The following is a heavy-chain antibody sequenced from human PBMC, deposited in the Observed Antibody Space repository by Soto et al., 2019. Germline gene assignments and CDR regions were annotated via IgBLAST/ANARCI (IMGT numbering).Heavy chain of an antibody. CDR1: GFTFSSYG. Sequence: GGSLRLSCAASGFTFSSYGMHWVRQAPGKGLEWVAVISCDGSNQYYADSVKGRFTISRDNSKNTLYLQMNSLRAEDTDVDYGAKDLGSINYDFWSGYDGMDVWGQGTMVTVSS. CDR3: AKDLGSINYDFWSGYDGMDV. V-gene: IGHV3-30*18. CDR2: ISCDGSNQ. D-gene: IGHD3-3*01. J-gene: IGHJ6*02.